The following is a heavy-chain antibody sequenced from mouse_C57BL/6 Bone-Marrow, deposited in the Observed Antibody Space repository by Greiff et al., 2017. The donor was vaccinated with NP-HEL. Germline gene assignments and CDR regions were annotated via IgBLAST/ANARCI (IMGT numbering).Heavy chain of an antibody. J-gene: IGHJ4*01. CDR3: AREGGNLLPLYYYAMDY. CDR2: IYPRSGNT. D-gene: IGHD1-1*01. Sequence: QVQLQQSGAELARPGASVKLSCKASGYTFTSYGISWVKQRTGQGLEWIGEIYPRSGNTYYNEKFKGKATLTAAKSSSTAYMELRSLTSEDSAVYFCAREGGNLLPLYYYAMDYWGQGTSVTVSS. CDR1: GYTFTSYG. V-gene: IGHV1-81*01.